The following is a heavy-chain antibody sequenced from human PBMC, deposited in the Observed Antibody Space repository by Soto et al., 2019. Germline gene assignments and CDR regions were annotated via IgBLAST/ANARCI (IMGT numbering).Heavy chain of an antibody. CDR2: ISFNGGVI. CDR1: GFVFRNLT. CDR3: AKIMIQGFLVDALAF. V-gene: IGHV3-23*01. J-gene: IGHJ6*02. Sequence: DVQLLESGGGVVQPGGSLRLSCAASGFVFRNLTMNWVRQAPGKGLEYVAIISFNGGVIFDADSVRGRFTISRDNAKNFLYLDITTLSPEDSGVYYCAKIMIQGFLVDALAFGGRGTTVTVS. D-gene: IGHD3-16*01.